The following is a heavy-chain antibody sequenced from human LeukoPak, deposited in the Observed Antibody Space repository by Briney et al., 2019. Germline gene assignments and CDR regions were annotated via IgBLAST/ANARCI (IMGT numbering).Heavy chain of an antibody. CDR1: GGSSSGYY. Sequence: SETLSLTCVVYGGSSSGYYWGWIRQPPGKGLEWIGEINHSGSTNYNPSLKSRVTISVDTSKNQFSLKLSSVTAADTAVYYCARGQPPRDIVVVVAANQNNWFDPWGQGTLVTVSS. CDR2: INHSGST. CDR3: ARGQPPRDIVVVVAANQNNWFDP. D-gene: IGHD2-15*01. V-gene: IGHV4-34*01. J-gene: IGHJ5*02.